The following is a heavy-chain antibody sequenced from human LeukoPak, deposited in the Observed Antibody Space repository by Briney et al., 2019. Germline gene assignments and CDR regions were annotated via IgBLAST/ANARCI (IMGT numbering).Heavy chain of an antibody. J-gene: IGHJ5*02. V-gene: IGHV1-18*01. CDR3: VRVGSAYGDPLEFDL. D-gene: IGHD2-21*01. Sequence: ASVKVSCQASGYSFNKFGISWVRQAPGQGLEWMGWISGYSGKTDSAQKLQDRVTMTTDNSTSTAYLELRSLRSDDTAVYFCVRVGSAYGDPLEFDLWGQGTLVTVSS. CDR2: ISGYSGKT. CDR1: GYSFNKFG.